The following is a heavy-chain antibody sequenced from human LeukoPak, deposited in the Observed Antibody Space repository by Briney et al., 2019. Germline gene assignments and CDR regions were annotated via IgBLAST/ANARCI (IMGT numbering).Heavy chain of an antibody. Sequence: HPGGSLRLSCAASGFTFSSYCMHWVRQAPGKGLEWVANIKQDGSEKYYVNPVKGRLTISRENAKNSLYLQMNSLGAEATAVYYCARGKGGGPIYYQHWGQGTLVTVSS. J-gene: IGHJ1*01. CDR1: GFTFSSYC. V-gene: IGHV3-7*04. CDR3: ARGKGGGPIYYQH. CDR2: IKQDGSEK. D-gene: IGHD3-10*01.